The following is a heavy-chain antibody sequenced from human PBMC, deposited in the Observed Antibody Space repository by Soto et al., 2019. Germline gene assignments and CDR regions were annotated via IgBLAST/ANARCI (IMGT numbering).Heavy chain of an antibody. Sequence: SETLSLTCTVSGGSISSYYWSWIRQPPGKELEWIGYIYYSGSTNYNPSLKSRVTISVDTSKNQFSLKLSSVTAADTAVYYCARHKYGYNDYWGQGTLVTVSS. V-gene: IGHV4-59*08. J-gene: IGHJ4*02. CDR1: GGSISSYY. CDR2: IYYSGST. D-gene: IGHD5-12*01. CDR3: ARHKYGYNDY.